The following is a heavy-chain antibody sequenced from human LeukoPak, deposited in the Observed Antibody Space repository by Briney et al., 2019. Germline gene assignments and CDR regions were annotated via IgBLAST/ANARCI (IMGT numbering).Heavy chain of an antibody. D-gene: IGHD6-19*01. Sequence: GASVKVSCKASGYTFTGYYMHWVRQAAGQGLEWMGWINPNSGGTNYAQKFQGRVTMTRDTSISTAYMELSRLRSDDTAVYYCARAVLRQISGSLVYWGQGTLVTVSS. CDR2: INPNSGGT. CDR3: ARAVLRQISGSLVY. V-gene: IGHV1-2*02. CDR1: GYTFTGYY. J-gene: IGHJ4*02.